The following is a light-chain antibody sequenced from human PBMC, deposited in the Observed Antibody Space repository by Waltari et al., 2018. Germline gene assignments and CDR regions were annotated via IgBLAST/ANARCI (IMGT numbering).Light chain of an antibody. V-gene: IGLV2-14*01. J-gene: IGLJ2*01. CDR1: RSYIGVDHY. CDR2: EVT. Sequence: HSALTQPASVSGSPGQSITISCTGTRSYIGVDHYVSWYQQYPGKAPKVIIYEVTKRPSGVSNRFSGSKSGNTASLTISGLQAEDEADYYCSSYSTISSPVQFGGGTTLTVL. CDR3: SSYSTISSPVQ.